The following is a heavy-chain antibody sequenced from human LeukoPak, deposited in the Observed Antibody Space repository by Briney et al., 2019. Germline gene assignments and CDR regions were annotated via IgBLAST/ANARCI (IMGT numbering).Heavy chain of an antibody. V-gene: IGHV4-30-4*01. Sequence: PSETLSLTCTVSGGSISSGDYYWSWIRQPPGKGLEWIGYIYYSGSTYYNPSLKSRVTISVDRSKNQFSLKLSSVTAADTAVYYCARATVTNWFDPWGQGTLVTVSS. CDR3: ARATVTNWFDP. CDR2: IYYSGST. D-gene: IGHD4-17*01. CDR1: GGSISSGDYY. J-gene: IGHJ5*02.